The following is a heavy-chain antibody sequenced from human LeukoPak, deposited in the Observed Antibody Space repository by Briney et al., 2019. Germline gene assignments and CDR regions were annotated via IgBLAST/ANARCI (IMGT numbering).Heavy chain of an antibody. CDR3: ASRYSSSWYWFDP. CDR1: GGSISITRYY. Sequence: SETLSLTCTVSGGSISITRYYWGWIRQPPGKGLEWIASMYSSGTTYYNPSLKSRVTISVDTSKNQFSLKLSSVTAADTAVYYCASRYSSSWYWFDPWGQGTLVTVSS. CDR2: MYSSGTT. D-gene: IGHD6-13*01. J-gene: IGHJ5*02. V-gene: IGHV4-39*07.